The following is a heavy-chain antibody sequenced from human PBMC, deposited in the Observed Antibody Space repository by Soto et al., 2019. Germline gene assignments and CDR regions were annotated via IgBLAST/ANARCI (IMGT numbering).Heavy chain of an antibody. CDR1: GGSISSYY. D-gene: IGHD3-10*01. V-gene: IGHV4-59*08. CDR2: VHDSWGS. J-gene: IGHJ6*02. Sequence: QVPLQESGPGLVKPSETLSLSCTVSGGSISSYYWSWIRQPPGKGLEWIGYVHDSWGSHYNPSLKSRVAISLDTSKSQFSLKLTSVTATGTAVYYCVRQGCGALHGLVDVWGQGTTVTVSS. CDR3: VRQGCGALHGLVDV.